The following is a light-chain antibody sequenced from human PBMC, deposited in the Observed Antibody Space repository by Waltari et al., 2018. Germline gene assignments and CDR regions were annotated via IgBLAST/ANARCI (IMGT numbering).Light chain of an antibody. V-gene: IGKV2-30*02. CDR2: KVS. CDR1: HSLVHSDGNTY. Sequence: DVVMTQSPLSLPVTLGQPASLPCRSSHSLVHSDGNTYLTWFQQRPGQSPRRLIYKVSNRDSGVPDRFSGSGSGTDFTLKISRVEAEDVGVYYCMQGTHWTFGQGTKVEIK. J-gene: IGKJ1*01. CDR3: MQGTHWT.